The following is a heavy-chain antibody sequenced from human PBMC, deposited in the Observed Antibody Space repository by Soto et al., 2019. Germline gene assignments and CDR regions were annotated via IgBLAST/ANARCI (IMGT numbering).Heavy chain of an antibody. CDR2: ISSTTNYI. Sequence: GGSLRLSCAVSGFTFTRYSMNWVRQAPGKGLEWVSSISSTTNYIYYGDSMKGRFTISRDNAKNSLYLEMNSLRAEDTAVYYCAKVLLVGLFHGMDVWGQGTTVTVSS. CDR1: GFTFTRYS. V-gene: IGHV3-21*04. J-gene: IGHJ6*02. D-gene: IGHD2-15*01. CDR3: AKVLLVGLFHGMDV.